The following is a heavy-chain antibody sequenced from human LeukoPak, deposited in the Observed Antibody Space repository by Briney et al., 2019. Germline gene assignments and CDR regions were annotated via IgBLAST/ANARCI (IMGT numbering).Heavy chain of an antibody. J-gene: IGHJ4*02. CDR3: ARGGGSYFFCDY. D-gene: IGHD1-26*01. Sequence: ASVRVSCKASGYTFTGYYMHWVRQAPGQGLEWMGWINPNSGGTNYAQKFQGWVTMTRDTSISTAYMELSRLRSDDTAVYYCARGGGSYFFCDYWGQGTLVTVSS. V-gene: IGHV1-2*04. CDR1: GYTFTGYY. CDR2: INPNSGGT.